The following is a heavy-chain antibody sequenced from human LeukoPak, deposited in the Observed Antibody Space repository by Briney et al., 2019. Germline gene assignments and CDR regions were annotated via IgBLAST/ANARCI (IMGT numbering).Heavy chain of an antibody. V-gene: IGHV4-59*01. Sequence: SETLSLTCTVSGASIATYYWTWIRQPPGKGLEWVGYIYHSGSTNYNPSLKSRVTISLDTSRNQFSLRLSSVTAADTAVYFCAREYSTSSEGDYFDYWGQGSLVTVSS. CDR1: GASIATYY. CDR2: IYHSGST. D-gene: IGHD6-6*01. CDR3: AREYSTSSEGDYFDY. J-gene: IGHJ4*02.